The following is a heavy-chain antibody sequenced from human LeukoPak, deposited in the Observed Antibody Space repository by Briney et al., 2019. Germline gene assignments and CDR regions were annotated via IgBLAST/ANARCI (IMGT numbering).Heavy chain of an antibody. V-gene: IGHV1-18*01. CDR2: TSTYSGDT. J-gene: IGHJ3*02. CDR3: ARDSRGWYDNFHAFDM. Sequence: ASVKVSCKASGYTLSNYGISWVRHAPGQGLEWMGWTSTYSGDTHYPQKFQGRVTMTTDTSTSTVYMELTSLRFDDTAVYYCARDSRGWYDNFHAFDMWGQGTMVTVSS. D-gene: IGHD6-19*01. CDR1: GYTLSNYG.